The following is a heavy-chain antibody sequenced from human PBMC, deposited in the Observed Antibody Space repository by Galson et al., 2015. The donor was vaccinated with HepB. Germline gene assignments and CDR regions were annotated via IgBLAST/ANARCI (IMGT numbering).Heavy chain of an antibody. J-gene: IGHJ2*01. V-gene: IGHV3-48*01. D-gene: IGHD3-10*01. CDR3: ARCDFGGGYWYFDL. Sequence: SLRLSCAASGFTFSSYTMNWVRRAPGKGLEWVSNISTSSSTIYYADSVKGRFTISRDNAKNSLYLQMNSLRAEDTAVYYCARCDFGGGYWYFDLWGRGALVTVSS. CDR1: GFTFSSYT. CDR2: ISTSSSTI.